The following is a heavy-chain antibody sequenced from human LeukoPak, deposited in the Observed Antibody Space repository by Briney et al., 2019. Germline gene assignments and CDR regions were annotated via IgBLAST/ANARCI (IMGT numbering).Heavy chain of an antibody. Sequence: GGSLRLSCAASGFTFSSYAMSWVRQAPGKGLEWVSAISGSGGSTYYADSVKGRFTISRDNSKNTLYLQMNSLRAEDTAVHYCAKLSTYYYGSGTHFDYWGQGTLVTVSS. CDR1: GFTFSSYA. D-gene: IGHD3-10*01. CDR2: ISGSGGST. CDR3: AKLSTYYYGSGTHFDY. J-gene: IGHJ4*02. V-gene: IGHV3-23*01.